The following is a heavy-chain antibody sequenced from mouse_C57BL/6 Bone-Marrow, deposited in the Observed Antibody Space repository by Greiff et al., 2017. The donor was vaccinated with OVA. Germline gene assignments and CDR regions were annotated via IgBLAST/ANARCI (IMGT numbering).Heavy chain of an antibody. CDR3: ARDEGYFAWFAY. D-gene: IGHD2-3*01. Sequence: VQLKESGAELARPGASVKLSCKASGYTFTSYGISWVKQRTGQGLAWIGVIYPSSGNTYYNEKFKGKATITADKSSSTVYMELRSLTSEDSAVYFCARDEGYFAWFAYWGQGTLVTVSA. J-gene: IGHJ3*01. CDR2: IYPSSGNT. CDR1: GYTFTSYG. V-gene: IGHV1-81*01.